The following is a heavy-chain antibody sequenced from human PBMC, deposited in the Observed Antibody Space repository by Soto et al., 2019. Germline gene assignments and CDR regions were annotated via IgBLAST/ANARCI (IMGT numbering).Heavy chain of an antibody. J-gene: IGHJ6*02. CDR2: ICYSGTT. CDR1: GGSISNGGYY. CDR3: ARADIFNYFYGMDV. Sequence: QVQLQESGPGLLKPSQTLSLTCTVSGGSISNGGYYWSWIRQQPGKGLEWIGNICYSGTTIYNPSLKSRLTMSVGTSKRQFSLKLSSVTAADAAVYYCARADIFNYFYGMDVWGQGTTVTVSS. D-gene: IGHD2-21*01. V-gene: IGHV4-31*03.